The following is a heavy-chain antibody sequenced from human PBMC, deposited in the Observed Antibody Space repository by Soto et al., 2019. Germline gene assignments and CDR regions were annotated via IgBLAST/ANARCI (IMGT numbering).Heavy chain of an antibody. J-gene: IGHJ4*02. V-gene: IGHV3-33*01. CDR1: GFTFSSYG. CDR3: VMTGLEDGSYRTYFDY. Sequence: QVQLVESGGGVVQPGRSLRLSCAASGFTFSSYGMHWVRQAPGKGLEWVAVIWYDGSNKYYADSVKGRFTISRDNSKNTLSLQMNSLRAEDTAVYYCVMTGLEDGSYRTYFDYWGKGTLVTVSS. CDR2: IWYDGSNK. D-gene: IGHD1-26*01.